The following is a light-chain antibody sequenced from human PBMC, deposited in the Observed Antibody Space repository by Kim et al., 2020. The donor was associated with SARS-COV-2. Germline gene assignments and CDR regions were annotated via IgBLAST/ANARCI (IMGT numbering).Light chain of an antibody. CDR2: QAS. CDR1: QSISNW. Sequence: DIQMTQSPSTLSASVGDRVTITCRASQSISNWLAWYQQKPGKTPNLLVYQASTLESGVPSRFSGSGSGTEFTLTISSLQPDDFATYYCQQYNTYPLTFGGGTKVDIK. J-gene: IGKJ4*01. V-gene: IGKV1-5*03. CDR3: QQYNTYPLT.